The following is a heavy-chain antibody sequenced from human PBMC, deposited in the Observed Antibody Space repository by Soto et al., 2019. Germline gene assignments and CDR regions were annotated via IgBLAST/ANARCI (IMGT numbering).Heavy chain of an antibody. CDR3: ARDPFQVFGY. V-gene: IGHV3-66*01. CDR1: GFTVSNNY. Sequence: EVQVVESGGGLVQPGGSLRLSCAASGFTVSNNYMSLVRHAPGKGLEWISVIFSDGSTYYADSVKGRFTISRDNSENTLDLQNNSMKAEDTAVYYCARDPFQVFGYWCQGTLVTVSS. J-gene: IGHJ4*02. CDR2: IFSDGST.